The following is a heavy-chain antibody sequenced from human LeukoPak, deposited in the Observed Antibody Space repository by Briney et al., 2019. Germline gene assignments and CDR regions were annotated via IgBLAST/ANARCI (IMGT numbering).Heavy chain of an antibody. V-gene: IGHV3-7*01. D-gene: IGHD6-25*01. CDR3: ARPVAAATIPYYFDY. CDR2: IKQDGSEK. Sequence: PGGSLRLSCAASGFTFSSYWMSWVRQAPGKGLEWVANIKQDGSEKYYVDSVKGRFTISRDNAKNSLYLQMNSLRAEDTAVYYCARPVAAATIPYYFDYWGQGTLVTVSS. CDR1: GFTFSSYW. J-gene: IGHJ4*02.